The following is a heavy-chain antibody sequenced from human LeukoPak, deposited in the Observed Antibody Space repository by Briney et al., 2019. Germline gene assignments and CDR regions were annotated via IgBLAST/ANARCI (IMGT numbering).Heavy chain of an antibody. V-gene: IGHV1-69*05. CDR1: GGTFSSYA. Sequence: SVKVSCKASGGTFSSYAISWVRQAPGQGLEWMGGIIPIFGTANYAQKFQGRVTITTDESTSTAYMELSSLRSEDTAVYYCARVSGYLENSFDPWGQGTLVTVSS. J-gene: IGHJ5*02. CDR3: ARVSGYLENSFDP. CDR2: IIPIFGTA. D-gene: IGHD3-3*01.